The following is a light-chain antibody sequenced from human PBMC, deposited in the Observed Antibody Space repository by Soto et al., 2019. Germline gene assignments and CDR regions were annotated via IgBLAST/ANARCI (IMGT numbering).Light chain of an antibody. J-gene: IGKJ5*01. V-gene: IGKV1-9*01. CDR2: AAS. CDR3: QQFNSYPIT. CDR1: QGVSSN. Sequence: DIQLTQSTSFLSASVGDRVTITCRASQGVSSNLAWYQQKPGKAPKLLIYAASTWQSGVPSRFSGSGSGTEFTLTISSLQPEDFATYYCQQFNSYPITFGPGTRLENK.